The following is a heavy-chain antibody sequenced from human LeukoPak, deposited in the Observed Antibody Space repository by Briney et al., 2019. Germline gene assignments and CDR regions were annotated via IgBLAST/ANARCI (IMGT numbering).Heavy chain of an antibody. Sequence: PGGSLRLSCAASGFSFSSYWMHWVRQAPGKGLVWVSRINSDGSSTSYADSVKGRFTISRDNAKNTLYLQMNSLRAEDTAVYYCARSDYYDSSGYVYYFDYWGQGTLVTVSS. CDR1: GFSFSSYW. V-gene: IGHV3-74*01. CDR3: ARSDYYDSSGYVYYFDY. CDR2: INSDGSST. J-gene: IGHJ4*02. D-gene: IGHD3-22*01.